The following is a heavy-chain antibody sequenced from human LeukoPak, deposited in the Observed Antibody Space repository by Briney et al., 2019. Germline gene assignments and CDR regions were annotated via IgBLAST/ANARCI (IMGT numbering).Heavy chain of an antibody. V-gene: IGHV3-48*03. CDR2: ISSRAGTI. CDR3: ARVGALSSSWLLY. J-gene: IGHJ4*02. Sequence: GGSLRLSCAASGFTFSSYEMNWVRQAPGKGLEWVSSISSRAGTICYADSVKGRFTISRDNAKNSLYLQMNSLRAEDTAVYYCARVGALSSSWLLYWGQGTLVTVSS. D-gene: IGHD6-13*01. CDR1: GFTFSSYE.